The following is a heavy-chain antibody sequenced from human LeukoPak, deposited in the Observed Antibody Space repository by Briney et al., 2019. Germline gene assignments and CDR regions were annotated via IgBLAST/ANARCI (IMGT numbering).Heavy chain of an antibody. D-gene: IGHD2-15*01. Sequence: SETLSLTCTVSGGSISSYYWSWIRQPPGKGLEWIGYIYYSGSTNYNPSLKSRVTISVDTSKNQFSLKLSSVTAADTAVYYCARAKAGWRDYSYGRAVGGQGPTVTVS. CDR3: ARAKAGWRDYSYGRAV. J-gene: IGHJ6*02. CDR2: IYYSGST. CDR1: GGSISSYY. V-gene: IGHV4-59*01.